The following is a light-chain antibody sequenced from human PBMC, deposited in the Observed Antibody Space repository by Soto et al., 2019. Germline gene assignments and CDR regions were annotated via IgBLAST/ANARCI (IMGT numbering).Light chain of an antibody. J-gene: IGLJ2*01. Sequence: SYELTQPPSVSVAPGKTARITCGGNNLGSKSVHWYQQKPGQAPVLVIYYDSDRPSGIPERFSGSNSGNAATLTIRRVEAGDEADYYCQVQVVFGGGTKLTVL. CDR1: NLGSKS. CDR2: YDS. V-gene: IGLV3-21*01. CDR3: QVQVV.